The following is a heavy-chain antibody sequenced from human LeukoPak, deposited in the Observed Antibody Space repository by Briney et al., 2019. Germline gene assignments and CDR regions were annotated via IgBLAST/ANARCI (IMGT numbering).Heavy chain of an antibody. CDR1: GFTFSSYW. CDR3: ARDVGATRFRY. D-gene: IGHD1-26*01. J-gene: IGHJ4*02. V-gene: IGHV3-21*01. CDR2: ISSSSSYI. Sequence: GGSLRLSCAASGFTFSSYWMTWVRQAPGKGLEWVSSISSSSSYIYYADSVKGRFTISRDNAKNSLYLQMNSLRAEDTAVYYCARDVGATRFRYWGQGTLVTVSS.